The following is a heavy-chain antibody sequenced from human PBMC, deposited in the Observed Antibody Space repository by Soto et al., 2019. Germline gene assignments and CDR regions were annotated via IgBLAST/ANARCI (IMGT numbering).Heavy chain of an antibody. CDR3: ARASQFRELIIHY. CDR1: GFMFSDYW. D-gene: IGHD2-21*01. Sequence: GGSLRLSCAASGFMFSDYWMSWVRQAPGKGLEWVANIKQDGSEKYHVDSVKGRFTFSRENAKNSLYVQMNSLRVEDTAVYYCARASQFRELIIHYWGQGTLVTVSS. V-gene: IGHV3-7*01. CDR2: IKQDGSEK. J-gene: IGHJ4*02.